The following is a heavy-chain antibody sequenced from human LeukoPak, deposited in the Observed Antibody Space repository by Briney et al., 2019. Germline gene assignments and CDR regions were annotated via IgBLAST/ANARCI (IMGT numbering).Heavy chain of an antibody. Sequence: SETLSLTCTVSGGSISSYFWSWIRQPPGKGLDWIGYIYYSGSSNYNPSLKSRVTISVDTSKNQFSLKLTSVTAADTAVYYCARHAVRGYSYLDYWGQGTLVTVSS. CDR3: ARHAVRGYSYLDY. V-gene: IGHV4-59*08. CDR2: IYYSGSS. J-gene: IGHJ4*02. CDR1: GGSISSYF. D-gene: IGHD5-18*01.